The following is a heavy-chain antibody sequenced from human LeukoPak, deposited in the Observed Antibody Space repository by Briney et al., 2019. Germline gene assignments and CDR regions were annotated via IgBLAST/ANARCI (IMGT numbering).Heavy chain of an antibody. J-gene: IGHJ4*02. V-gene: IGHV4-59*01. CDR3: AGGASSRGYYVWEDY. D-gene: IGHD3-22*01. CDR2: IYYSGTN. CDR1: GGSISNYH. Sequence: SETLSLTCTVSGGSISNYHWSWIRQPPGKGLEWIGYIYYSGTNNYNPSLKSRVTISVDTSKNQFSLRLSSVTAADTAVYYCAGGASSRGYYVWEDYRGQGTLVTVSS.